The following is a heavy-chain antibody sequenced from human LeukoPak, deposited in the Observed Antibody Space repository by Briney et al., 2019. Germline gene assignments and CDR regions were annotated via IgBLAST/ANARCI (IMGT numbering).Heavy chain of an antibody. CDR1: GGSISSYY. CDR2: IYYSGST. CDR3: ARVSGSYAYYFDY. D-gene: IGHD1-26*01. Sequence: SETQSLTCTVSGGSISSYYWSWIRQPPGKGLEWIGYIYYSGSTNYNPSLKSRVTMSVDTSKNQFSLKLSSVTAADTAVYYCARVSGSYAYYFDYWGQGTLVTVSS. V-gene: IGHV4-59*12. J-gene: IGHJ4*02.